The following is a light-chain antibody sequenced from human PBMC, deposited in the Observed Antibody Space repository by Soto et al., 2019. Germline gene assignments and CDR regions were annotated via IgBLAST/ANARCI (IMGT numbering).Light chain of an antibody. Sequence: IPFTQSPSSLSATVGERVTITCRASQGISSHLAWYQQKPGKAPKLLIYAASTLQTGVPSRFSGGGSGTDFTLTLSSLQPEDFATYYCQQVNSFPSTFGQGTRLEIK. J-gene: IGKJ5*01. V-gene: IGKV1-9*01. CDR3: QQVNSFPST. CDR1: QGISSH. CDR2: AAS.